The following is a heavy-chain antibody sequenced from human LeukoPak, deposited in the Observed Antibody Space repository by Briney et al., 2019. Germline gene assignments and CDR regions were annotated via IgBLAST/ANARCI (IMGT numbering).Heavy chain of an antibody. CDR3: ARGHYYDSSGYYYALSY. CDR2: INPSGGST. D-gene: IGHD3-22*01. Sequence: ASVKVSCKASGYTFTGYYMHWVRQAPGQGLEWMGMINPSGGSTSYAQKFQGRVTMTRDTSTSTVYVELSSLRSEDTAVYYCARGHYYDSSGYYYALSYWGQGTLVTVSS. CDR1: GYTFTGYY. J-gene: IGHJ4*02. V-gene: IGHV1-46*01.